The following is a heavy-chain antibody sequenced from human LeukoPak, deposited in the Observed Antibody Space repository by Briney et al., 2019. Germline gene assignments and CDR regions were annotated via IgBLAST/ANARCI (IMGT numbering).Heavy chain of an antibody. CDR2: IYVSGTT. V-gene: IGHV4-61*02. J-gene: IGHJ4*02. CDR3: ARQTGSGLFILP. D-gene: IGHD3/OR15-3a*01. CDR1: GDSISSGSYY. Sequence: SQTLSLTCIVSGDSISSGSYYWTWIRQPPGKGLEWIGRIYVSGTTNYNPSLKSRVTISVDTSKNRFSLKLTSVTAADTAVYYCARQTGSGLFILPGGQGTLVTVSS.